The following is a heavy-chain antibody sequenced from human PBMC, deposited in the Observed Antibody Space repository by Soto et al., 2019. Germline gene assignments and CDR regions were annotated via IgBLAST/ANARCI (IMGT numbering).Heavy chain of an antibody. CDR3: AYTGVGVWGNGYACFDS. V-gene: IGHV2-5*02. Sequence: QITLKESGPALVEPTQTLTLTCTFSGFSLSTSGVGVGWIRQPPGKALEWLALIYWDDDKRYSPSLKSRLTITKDTSKNQVVLTMTYMDPLDTATYYFAYTGVGVWGNGYACFDSWGQGTLVTVSS. CDR2: IYWDDDK. CDR1: GFSLSTSGVG. D-gene: IGHD1-26*01. J-gene: IGHJ4*02.